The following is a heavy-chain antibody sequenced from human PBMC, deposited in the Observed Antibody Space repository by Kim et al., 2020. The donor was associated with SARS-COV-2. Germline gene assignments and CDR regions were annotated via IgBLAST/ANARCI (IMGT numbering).Heavy chain of an antibody. D-gene: IGHD6-13*01. J-gene: IGHJ4*02. Sequence: SETLSLTCTVSGGSISSSSYYWGWIRQPPGKGLEWIGSIYYSGSTYYNPSLKSRVTISVDTSKNQFSLKLSSVTAADTAVYYCARIREQLVLYWGQGTLVTVSS. CDR3: ARIREQLVLY. CDR1: GGSISSSSYY. CDR2: IYYSGST. V-gene: IGHV4-39*01.